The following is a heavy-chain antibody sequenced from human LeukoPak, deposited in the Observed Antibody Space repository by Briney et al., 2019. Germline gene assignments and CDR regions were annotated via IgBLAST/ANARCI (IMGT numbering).Heavy chain of an antibody. V-gene: IGHV4-4*07. Sequence: SETLSLTCTVSGGSISSYYWSWIRQPAGKGLEWIGRIYTSGSTNYNPSLKSRVTMSVDTSKNQFSLKLSSVTAADPAVYYCARVVVVAGTGFFDYWGQGTLVTVSS. J-gene: IGHJ4*02. CDR3: ARVVVVAGTGFFDY. D-gene: IGHD6-19*01. CDR2: IYTSGST. CDR1: GGSISSYY.